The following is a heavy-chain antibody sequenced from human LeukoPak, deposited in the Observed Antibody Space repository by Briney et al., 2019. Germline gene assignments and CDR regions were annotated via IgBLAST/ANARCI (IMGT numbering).Heavy chain of an antibody. CDR3: ARDATSDVWSRGDY. J-gene: IGHJ4*02. Sequence: GGSLRLSCAASGFTFDDYSMYWVRHVPGKGLEWVCVITGDGGKTYYGDSVKGRFTISRDNSKNSLYLQMNSLRAEDTAVYYCARDATSDVWSRGDYWGQGTLVTVSS. CDR1: GFTFDDYS. CDR2: ITGDGGKT. D-gene: IGHD1-26*01. V-gene: IGHV3-43*01.